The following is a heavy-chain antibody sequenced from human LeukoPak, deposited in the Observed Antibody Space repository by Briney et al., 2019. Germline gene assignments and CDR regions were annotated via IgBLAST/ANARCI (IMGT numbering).Heavy chain of an antibody. CDR1: GFTFGNYA. Sequence: PGGSLRLSCVASGFTFGNYAMSWVRQAPGKGLEWVAGISGGGGVTYYGDSVRGRFSTSRDNSQNTLYLEINSLRAEDTAIYYCVTGTHSSGWTWGQGTLVTVSS. D-gene: IGHD6-19*01. CDR2: ISGGGGVT. V-gene: IGHV3-23*01. CDR3: VTGTHSSGWT. J-gene: IGHJ5*02.